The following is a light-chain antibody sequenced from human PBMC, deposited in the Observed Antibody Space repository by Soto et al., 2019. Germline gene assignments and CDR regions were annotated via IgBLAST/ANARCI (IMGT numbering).Light chain of an antibody. V-gene: IGKV3-15*01. CDR2: GAS. CDR1: QSVSSN. CDR3: QQYNNWPRT. J-gene: IGKJ1*01. Sequence: EIVMTQSPATLSVSPGERATLSCRASQSVSSNLAWYQQKHGQALRILIYGASTRATGIPARFSGSGSGTEFTLTISSLKSEDYAVYYCQQYNNWPRTFGQGTKVEIK.